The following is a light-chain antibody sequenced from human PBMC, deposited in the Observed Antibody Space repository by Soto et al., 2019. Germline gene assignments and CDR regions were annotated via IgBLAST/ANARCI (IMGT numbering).Light chain of an antibody. CDR2: GSS. CDR1: QSVSSRH. V-gene: IGKV3-20*01. CDR3: QQYHPWPPST. Sequence: EIVLTQSPGTLYLSPGESATISWSASQSVSSRHLAWYQQKPGQAPRLLIYGSSTWATGGPARCSGSGSGTEFTLTISNLQSEAFAVYFCQQYHPWPPSTFGPGTRLEIK. J-gene: IGKJ5*01.